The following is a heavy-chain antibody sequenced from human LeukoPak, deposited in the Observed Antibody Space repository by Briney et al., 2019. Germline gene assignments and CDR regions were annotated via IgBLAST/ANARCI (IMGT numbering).Heavy chain of an antibody. V-gene: IGHV3-74*01. D-gene: IGHD3-10*01. CDR2: VNPDGTIR. J-gene: IGHJ4*02. CDR1: GFTFNDYW. CDR3: ARRHHFGFLDS. Sequence: GGSLRLSCAASGFTFNDYWMHWVRQAPGKGLVWVSRVNPDGTIRGYADSVKGRFTISRDIAKNSVYLQMNSLRAEDTAVYYCARRHHFGFLDSWGQGTLVTVSS.